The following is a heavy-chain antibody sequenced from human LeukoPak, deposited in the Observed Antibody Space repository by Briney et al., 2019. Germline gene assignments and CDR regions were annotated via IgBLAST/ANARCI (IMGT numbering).Heavy chain of an antibody. D-gene: IGHD2-15*01. CDR3: AKAFCSGGSCYGYFQH. CDR2: ISGSGGST. J-gene: IGHJ1*01. V-gene: IGHV3-23*01. CDR1: GFTFSSYA. Sequence: HAGGSLRLSCAASGFTFSSYAMSWVRQAPGKGLEWVSAISGSGGSTYYADSVKGRFTISRDNSKNTLYLQMNSLRAEDTAVYYCAKAFCSGGSCYGYFQHWGQGTLVTVSS.